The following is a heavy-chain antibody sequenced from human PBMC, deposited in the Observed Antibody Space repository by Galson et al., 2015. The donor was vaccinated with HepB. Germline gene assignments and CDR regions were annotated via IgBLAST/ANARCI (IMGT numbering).Heavy chain of an antibody. CDR2: IKSKTDGGTT. Sequence: SLRLSCAASGFTFSNAWMSWVRQAPGKGLEWVGRIKSKTDGGTTDYAAPVKGRFTISRDDSKNTLYLQMNSLKTEDTAVYYCTTANLPYYYGMDVWGQGTTVTVSS. CDR1: GFTFSNAW. CDR3: TTANLPYYYGMDV. J-gene: IGHJ6*02. V-gene: IGHV3-15*01.